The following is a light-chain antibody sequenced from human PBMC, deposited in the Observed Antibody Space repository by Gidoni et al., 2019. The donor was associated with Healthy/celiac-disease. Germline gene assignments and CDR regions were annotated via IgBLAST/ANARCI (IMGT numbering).Light chain of an antibody. CDR2: DAS. Sequence: EIVLTQSPATLSLSPGERATLSCRASQSVSSYLAWYQQKPGQAPRLLIYDASNRATGSPAMFSGSGSGTDFTLTISSLEPEDFAVYYCQQRSNWPPWTFGQGTKVEIK. CDR3: QQRSNWPPWT. J-gene: IGKJ1*01. V-gene: IGKV3-11*01. CDR1: QSVSSY.